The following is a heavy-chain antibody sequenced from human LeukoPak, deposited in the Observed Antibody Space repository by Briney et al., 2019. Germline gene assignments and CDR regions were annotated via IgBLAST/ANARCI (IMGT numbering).Heavy chain of an antibody. CDR1: GFTFSRTA. CDR2: ISYDGRNK. V-gene: IGHV3-30*04. D-gene: IGHD3-10*01. J-gene: IGHJ4*02. Sequence: GGSLRLSCAASGFTFSRTAMHWVRQAPGKGLEWVAVISYDGRNKYYADSVKGRFTFSRDNSKNTLYLQMSSLRAGDTAVYYCAKAGHYGSGSYYSDYWGRGTLVTVSP. CDR3: AKAGHYGSGSYYSDY.